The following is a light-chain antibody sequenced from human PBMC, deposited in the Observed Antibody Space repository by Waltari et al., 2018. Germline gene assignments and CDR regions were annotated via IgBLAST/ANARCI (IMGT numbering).Light chain of an antibody. CDR2: DAS. J-gene: IGKJ4*01. V-gene: IGKV3-11*01. CDR1: QSVSSY. CDR3: QQRSNWPALT. Sequence: EIVLTQSPATLSLSPGERPTPSCRASQSVSSYLAWYQQKPGQAPRLLIYDASNRATGIPARFSGSGSGTDFTLTISSLEPEDFAVYYCQQRSNWPALTFGGGTKMEIK.